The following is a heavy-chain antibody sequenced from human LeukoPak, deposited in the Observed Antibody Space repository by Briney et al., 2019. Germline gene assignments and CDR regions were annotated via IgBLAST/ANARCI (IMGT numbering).Heavy chain of an antibody. J-gene: IGHJ4*02. V-gene: IGHV3-21*01. D-gene: IGHD4-11*01. CDR2: ISCSFSYI. CDR1: GFTFSSYS. CDR3: ARDRGYYINSGFGY. Sequence: PGGSLRLSCAASGFTFSSYSMKWVRQAPGKGMEWVSSISCSFSYIYYPHSVQGLFTISSDNPKNSLYLQMTSLRAEDTAVYYCARDRGYYINSGFGYLGQGTLVTVSS.